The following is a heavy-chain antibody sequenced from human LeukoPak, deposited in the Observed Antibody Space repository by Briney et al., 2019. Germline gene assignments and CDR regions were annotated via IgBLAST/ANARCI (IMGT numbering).Heavy chain of an antibody. CDR2: ISSSGGST. D-gene: IGHD3-10*01. CDR3: AKDLVTGSLDY. J-gene: IGHJ4*02. CDR1: GFTFSSYA. V-gene: IGHV3-23*01. Sequence: GGSLRLSCAASGFTFSSYAMTWVRQAPGKGLEWVSSISSSGGSTYYADSVRGRFTISRDNSKNTLYLQMISLRAEDTAIYYCAKDLVTGSLDYWGQGTLVTVSS.